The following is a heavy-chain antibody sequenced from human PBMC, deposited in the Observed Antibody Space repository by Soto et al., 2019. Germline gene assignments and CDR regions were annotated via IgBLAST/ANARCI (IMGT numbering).Heavy chain of an antibody. CDR2: IYSGGST. V-gene: IGHV3-66*01. D-gene: IGHD3-10*01. Sequence: GGSLRLSCAASGLTFYSYAMSWVRQAPGKGLEWVSVIYSGGSTYYADSVKGRFTISRDNSKNTLYLQMNSLRAEDTAVYYCARDLITMVRGVISLWVFDYWGQGTLVTVSS. CDR3: ARDLITMVRGVISLWVFDY. J-gene: IGHJ4*02. CDR1: GLTFYSYA.